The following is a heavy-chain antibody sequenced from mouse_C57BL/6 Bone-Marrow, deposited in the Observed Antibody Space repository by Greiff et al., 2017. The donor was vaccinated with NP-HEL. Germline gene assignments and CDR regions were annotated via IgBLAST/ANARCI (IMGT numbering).Heavy chain of an antibody. D-gene: IGHD2-4*01. CDR3: ARGYYDYDGGVGFAY. CDR1: GYTFTSYW. J-gene: IGHJ3*01. Sequence: QVQLQQSGAELVKPGASVKLSCKASGYTFTSYWMQWVKQRPGQGLEWIGEIDPSDSYTNYNQKFKGKATLTVDTSSSTAYMQLSSLTSEDSAVYYCARGYYDYDGGVGFAYWGQGTLVTVSA. V-gene: IGHV1-50*01. CDR2: IDPSDSYT.